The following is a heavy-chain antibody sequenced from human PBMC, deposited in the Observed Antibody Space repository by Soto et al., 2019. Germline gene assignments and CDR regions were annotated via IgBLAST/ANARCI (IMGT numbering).Heavy chain of an antibody. V-gene: IGHV3-30*18. J-gene: IGHJ4*02. CDR3: ANTYGSNNYYFDY. D-gene: IGHD3-10*01. CDR1: GFTFSSYG. Sequence: QVQLVESGGGVVQPGRSLRLSCAASGFTFSSYGMHWVRQAPGKGLEWVAVISYDGSNKYYADSVKGRFTISRDNSKNTLYLQINSLRAEDTAVYYCANTYGSNNYYFDYWGQGTLVTVSS. CDR2: ISYDGSNK.